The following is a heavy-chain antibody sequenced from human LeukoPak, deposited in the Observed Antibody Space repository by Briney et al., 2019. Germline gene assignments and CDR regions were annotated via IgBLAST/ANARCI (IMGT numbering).Heavy chain of an antibody. J-gene: IGHJ3*02. CDR2: MSSSGSTT. CDR3: ARDRGHYYDSSGLRCAFDI. Sequence: PGGSLRLSCAASGFTFSDYYMSWIRQAPGKGLEWVSYMSSSGSTTYYADSVKGRFTISRDNAKNSLYLQMNSLRAEDTAVYYCARDRGHYYDSSGLRCAFDIWGQGTMVTVSS. V-gene: IGHV3-11*04. CDR1: GFTFSDYY. D-gene: IGHD3-22*01.